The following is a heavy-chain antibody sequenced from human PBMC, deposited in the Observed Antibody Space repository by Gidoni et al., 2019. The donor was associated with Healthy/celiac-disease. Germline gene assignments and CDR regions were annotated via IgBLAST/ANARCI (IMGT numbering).Heavy chain of an antibody. CDR3: TTDGLGPRSYYYYYGMDV. V-gene: IGHV3-15*01. J-gene: IGHJ6*02. D-gene: IGHD3-3*01. Sequence: EVQLVESGGGLVKPGGSLRLSCAASGFTFSNAWMSWVRQAPGKGLEWVGRIKSKTDGGTTDYAAPVKGRFTISRDDSKNTLYLQMNSLKTEDTAVYYCTTDGLGPRSYYYYYGMDVWGQGTTVTVSS. CDR1: GFTFSNAW. CDR2: IKSKTDGGTT.